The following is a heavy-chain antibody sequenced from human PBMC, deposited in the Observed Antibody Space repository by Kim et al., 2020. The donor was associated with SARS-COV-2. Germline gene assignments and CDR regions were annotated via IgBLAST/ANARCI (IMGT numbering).Heavy chain of an antibody. V-gene: IGHV3-23*01. J-gene: IGHJ4*02. CDR2: ISGSGGST. CDR3: AKVPLSRRRLGELSPLYYFDY. CDR1: GFTFSSYA. D-gene: IGHD3-16*02. Sequence: GGSLRLSCAASGFTFSSYAMSWVRQAPGKGLEWVSAISGSGGSTYYADSVKGRFTISRDNSKNTLYLQMNSLRAEDTAVYYCAKVPLSRRRLGELSPLYYFDYWGPGTLGTVSS.